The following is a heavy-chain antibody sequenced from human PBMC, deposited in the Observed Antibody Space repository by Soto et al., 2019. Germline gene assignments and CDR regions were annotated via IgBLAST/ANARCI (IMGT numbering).Heavy chain of an antibody. Sequence: SLKISCHCSGSPFFNFLIGWVRQLPGQGLEWMGIIYPGDHETRYSPSFLGKVTISAETSIDTAYLQWSSLEASDSAFYFCARSPRSSPYFDFWGQGALVTV. CDR2: IYPGDHET. D-gene: IGHD6-13*01. V-gene: IGHV5-51*01. CDR1: GSPFFNFL. J-gene: IGHJ4*02. CDR3: ARSPRSSPYFDF.